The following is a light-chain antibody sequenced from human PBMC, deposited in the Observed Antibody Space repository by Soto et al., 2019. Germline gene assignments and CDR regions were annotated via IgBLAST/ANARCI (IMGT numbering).Light chain of an antibody. V-gene: IGLV2-23*01. CDR2: EGS. J-gene: IGLJ1*01. Sequence: QSALTQPPSASGSPGQSVTISCTGTTSDIGAYNYVSWYQQRPGKAPKLMIYEGSKRPSGVSNRFSGSKSGNTASLTISGLQAEDEADYYCCSYAGSSTYVFGTGTKVTVL. CDR1: TSDIGAYNY. CDR3: CSYAGSSTYV.